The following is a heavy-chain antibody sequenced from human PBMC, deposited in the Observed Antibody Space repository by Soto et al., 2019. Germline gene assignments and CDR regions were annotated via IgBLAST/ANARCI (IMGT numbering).Heavy chain of an antibody. Sequence: CAASGFTFSSYGMHWVRPAPGKGLEWVAVIWYDGSNKYYADSVKGRFTISRDNSKNTLYLQMNSLRAEDTAVYYCAREGYHASGAFDIWGQGTMVTVSS. V-gene: IGHV3-33*01. D-gene: IGHD2-2*01. CDR3: AREGYHASGAFDI. J-gene: IGHJ3*02. CDR2: IWYDGSNK. CDR1: GFTFSSYG.